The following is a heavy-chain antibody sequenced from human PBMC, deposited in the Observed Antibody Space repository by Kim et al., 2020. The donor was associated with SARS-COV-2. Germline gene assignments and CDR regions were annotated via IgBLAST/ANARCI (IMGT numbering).Heavy chain of an antibody. CDR1: GGTFSSYA. V-gene: IGHV1-69*13. CDR3: ATKNPPGYYYDSSGYYYSD. D-gene: IGHD3-22*01. Sequence: SVKVSCKASGGTFSSYAISWVRQAPGQGLEWMGGIIPIFGTANYAQKFQGRVTITADESTSTAYMELSSLRSEDTAVYYCATKNPPGYYYDSSGYYYSDWGQGTLVTVSS. J-gene: IGHJ4*02. CDR2: IIPIFGTA.